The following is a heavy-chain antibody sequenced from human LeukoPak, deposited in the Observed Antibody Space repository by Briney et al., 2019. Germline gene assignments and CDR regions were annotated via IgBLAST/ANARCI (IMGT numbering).Heavy chain of an antibody. CDR2: ISYDGSNK. CDR1: GFTFSSYG. J-gene: IGHJ4*02. V-gene: IGHV3-30*03. Sequence: GGSLRLSCAASGFTFSSYGMHWVRQAPGKGLEWVAVISYDGSNKYYADSVKGRFTISRDNSKNTLYLQMNSLRAEDTAVYYCARGRVDYYDSSGYSLGYWGQGTLVTVSS. CDR3: ARGRVDYYDSSGYSLGY. D-gene: IGHD3-22*01.